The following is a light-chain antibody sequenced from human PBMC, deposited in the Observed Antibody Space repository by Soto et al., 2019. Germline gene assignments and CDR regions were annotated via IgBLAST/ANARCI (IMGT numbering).Light chain of an antibody. Sequence: EIVMTQSPATLSVSPGERATLSCRASPSVNSNLAWYQQKPGQAPRLLIYHASARAIGIPARFSGSGSGTEVTLTISSRQTEDFAVYYCQQYSNWPFTFGPGTKVDIK. CDR1: PSVNSN. CDR2: HAS. J-gene: IGKJ3*01. V-gene: IGKV3-15*01. CDR3: QQYSNWPFT.